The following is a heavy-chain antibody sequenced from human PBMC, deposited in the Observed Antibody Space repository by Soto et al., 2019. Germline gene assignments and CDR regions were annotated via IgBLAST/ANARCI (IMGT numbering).Heavy chain of an antibody. CDR1: GHTFTSYY. D-gene: IGHD3-10*01. CDR2: INPSGGST. V-gene: IGHV1-46*01. CDR3: ARGAGGSGRYHLSGWFDP. Sequence: ASVKVSCKASGHTFTSYYMHWVRQAPGQGLEWMGIINPSGGSTSYAQKFQGRVTMTRDTSTSTVYMELSSLGSEDTAVYYCARGAGGSGRYHLSGWFDPWGHVTLVTVSS. J-gene: IGHJ5*02.